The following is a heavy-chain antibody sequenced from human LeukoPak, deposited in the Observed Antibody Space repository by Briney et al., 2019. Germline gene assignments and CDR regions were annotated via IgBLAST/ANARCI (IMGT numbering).Heavy chain of an antibody. Sequence: PGGSLRLSCAASGFTFSDHYMSWIRQAPGKGLEWLGFIRSTIYGGTTDYAASVKGRFTISRDDSKSIAYLQMSSLKTEDTAMYYCTRDYPASFDVWGQGTLVTVSS. V-gene: IGHV3-49*03. J-gene: IGHJ3*01. CDR3: TRDYPASFDV. CDR2: IRSTIYGGTT. CDR1: GFTFSDHY.